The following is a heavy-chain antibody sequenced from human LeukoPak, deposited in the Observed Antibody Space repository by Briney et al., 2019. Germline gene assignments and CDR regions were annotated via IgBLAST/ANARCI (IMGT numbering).Heavy chain of an antibody. D-gene: IGHD4-23*01. CDR3: AKDIDTGGNSGSGFDH. V-gene: IGHV3-9*01. J-gene: IGHJ4*02. CDR1: GFTFDDYA. Sequence: GGSLRLSCGFSGFTFDDYAMHGVRQSPGKGLQGVASFYWNGYSIDYADSVKGRFTISRDSAKTSLYLQMDRLRPEDTALYYCAKDIDTGGNSGSGFDHWGQGTLVTVSS. CDR2: FYWNGYSI.